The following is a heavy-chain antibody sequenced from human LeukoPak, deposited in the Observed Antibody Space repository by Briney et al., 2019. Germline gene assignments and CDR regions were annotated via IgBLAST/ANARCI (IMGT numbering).Heavy chain of an antibody. D-gene: IGHD2-21*02. CDR2: ISGSGGST. CDR3: ARDRYCGGDCYSGAFDI. J-gene: IGHJ3*02. CDR1: GFTFSSYA. V-gene: IGHV3-23*01. Sequence: GGSLRLSCAASGFTFSSYAMSWVRQAPGKGLEWVSAISGSGGSTYYADSVKGRFTISRDNSKNTLYLQMNSLRAEDTAVYYCARDRYCGGDCYSGAFDIWGQGTMVTVSS.